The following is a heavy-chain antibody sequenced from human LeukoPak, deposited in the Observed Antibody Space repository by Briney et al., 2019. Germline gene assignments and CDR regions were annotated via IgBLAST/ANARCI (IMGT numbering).Heavy chain of an antibody. Sequence: GGSLRLSCAASGFTFSSYAMHWVRQAPGKGLEWVAVISYDGSNKYYADSVKGRFTISRDNSKNTLYLQMNGLRAEDTAVYYCARDQVAAAGSYYFDYWGQGTLVTVSS. V-gene: IGHV3-30*04. CDR1: GFTFSSYA. J-gene: IGHJ4*02. D-gene: IGHD6-13*01. CDR3: ARDQVAAAGSYYFDY. CDR2: ISYDGSNK.